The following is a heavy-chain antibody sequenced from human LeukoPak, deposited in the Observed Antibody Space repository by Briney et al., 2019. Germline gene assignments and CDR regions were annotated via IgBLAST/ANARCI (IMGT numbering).Heavy chain of an antibody. Sequence: GESLKISCMGSGYSFNTYWIAWVRQMPGKGLEWMGIIYPGDSDTRYSPSFQGQVTISADKSISTAYLQWSSLKASDTAMYYCARRVVGAPRYFDYWGQGTLVTVSS. V-gene: IGHV5-51*01. CDR1: GYSFNTYW. J-gene: IGHJ4*02. CDR3: ARRVVGAPRYFDY. D-gene: IGHD1-26*01. CDR2: IYPGDSDT.